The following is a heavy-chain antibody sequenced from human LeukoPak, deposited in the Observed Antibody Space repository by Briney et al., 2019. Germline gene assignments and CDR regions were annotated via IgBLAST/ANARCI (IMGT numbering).Heavy chain of an antibody. CDR2: IYHSGST. CDR3: ARGGWYFDWLLVDY. Sequence: AGTLSLTCADSGGSISSSNWWRWVSQPPGKGLEWIGEIYHSGSTNYNPSLKSRVTTSVDKSKNQFSLKLSSVTAADTAVYYCARGGWYFDWLLVDYWGRGTLVTVSS. V-gene: IGHV4-4*02. J-gene: IGHJ4*02. CDR1: GGSISSSNW. D-gene: IGHD3-9*01.